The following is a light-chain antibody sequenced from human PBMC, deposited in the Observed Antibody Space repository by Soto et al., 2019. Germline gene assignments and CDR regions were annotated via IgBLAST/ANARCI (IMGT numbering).Light chain of an antibody. CDR2: DDS. V-gene: IGLV2-14*03. J-gene: IGLJ2*01. CDR1: SSDIGAYNY. CDR3: ASYASSNTVL. Sequence: QSVLTQPASVSGSPGQSITISCTGTSSDIGAYNYVSWYQQHPGKAPKLMIYDDSDRPSGVSNRFSGSKSGNTASLSIFGLQAEDEADYYCASYASSNTVLFGGGTKVTVL.